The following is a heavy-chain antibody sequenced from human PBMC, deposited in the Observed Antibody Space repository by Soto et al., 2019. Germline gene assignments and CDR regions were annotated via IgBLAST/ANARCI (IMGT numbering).Heavy chain of an antibody. CDR3: ARRGGLWFGESSIQGDWFDP. D-gene: IGHD3-10*01. Sequence: QLQLQESGPGLVKPSETLSLTCTVSGGSISSSSYYWGWIRQPPGKGLEWIGSIYYCGSTYYNPSLKCRVTLPVDTPKNPFSRTLSSVTAADTAVYCWARRGGLWFGESSIQGDWFDPWGQGTLVTVSS. J-gene: IGHJ5*02. V-gene: IGHV4-39*01. CDR2: IYYCGST. CDR1: GGSISSSSYY.